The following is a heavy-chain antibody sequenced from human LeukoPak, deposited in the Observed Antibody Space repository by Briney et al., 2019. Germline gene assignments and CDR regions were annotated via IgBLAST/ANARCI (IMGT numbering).Heavy chain of an antibody. Sequence: GGSLRLSCAASGFTFSSYSMNWVRQALGKGLEWVSSISSSSSYIYYADSVKGRFTISRDNAKNSLYLQMNSLRAEDTAVYYCARGTYGGLFDYWGQGTLVTVSS. CDR2: ISSSSSYI. CDR3: ARGTYGGLFDY. V-gene: IGHV3-21*01. J-gene: IGHJ4*02. CDR1: GFTFSSYS. D-gene: IGHD4-23*01.